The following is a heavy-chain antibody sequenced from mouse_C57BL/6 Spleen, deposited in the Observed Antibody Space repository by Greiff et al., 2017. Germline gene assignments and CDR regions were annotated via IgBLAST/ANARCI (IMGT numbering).Heavy chain of an antibody. J-gene: IGHJ1*03. D-gene: IGHD1-1*01. V-gene: IGHV1-59*01. CDR3: ARGGVVATGYFDG. CDR2: IDPSDSYT. CDR1: GYTFTSYW. Sequence: QVQLQQPGAELVRPGTSVKLSCKASGYTFTSYWMHWVKQRPGQGLEWIGVIDPSDSYTNYNQKFKGKATLTVDTSSSTAYMQLSGRISEDSAVYYCARGGVVATGYFDGWGTGTTVTVSS.